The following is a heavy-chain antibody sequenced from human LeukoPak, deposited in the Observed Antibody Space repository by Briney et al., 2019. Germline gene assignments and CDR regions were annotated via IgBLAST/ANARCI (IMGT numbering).Heavy chain of an antibody. CDR1: GFTFGDYA. V-gene: IGHV3-49*03. J-gene: IGHJ3*02. Sequence: PGRSLRLSCTASGFTFGDYAMSWFRQAPGKGLEWVGFIRSKAYGVTTEYAASVKGRFTISRDDSKSIAYLQMNSLKTEDTAVYYCTRDGDYLDDAFDIWGQGTMVTVSS. CDR2: IRSKAYGVTT. CDR3: TRDGDYLDDAFDI. D-gene: IGHD4-17*01.